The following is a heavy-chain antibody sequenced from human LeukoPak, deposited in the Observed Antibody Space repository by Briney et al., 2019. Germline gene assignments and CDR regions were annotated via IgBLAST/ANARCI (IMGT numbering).Heavy chain of an antibody. CDR1: GGSISSYY. D-gene: IGHD4-11*01. CDR2: IYYTGST. CDR3: AREWQYQFDY. V-gene: IGHV4-59*12. Sequence: SETLSLTCTVSGGSISSYYWSWIRQPPGKGLEWIGYIYYTGSTNNTSLKSRVTISVDTSKNQFSLKVTSVTAADTAVYYCAREWQYQFDYWGQGGLATVSS. J-gene: IGHJ4*02.